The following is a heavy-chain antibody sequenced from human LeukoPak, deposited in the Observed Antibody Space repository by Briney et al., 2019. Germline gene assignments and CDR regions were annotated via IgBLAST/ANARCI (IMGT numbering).Heavy chain of an antibody. CDR3: ARRDSSGYYHYYYYGMDV. V-gene: IGHV4-4*02. D-gene: IGHD3-22*01. CDR2: IYHSGST. J-gene: IGHJ6*02. Sequence: PSGTLSLTCAVSGGSISSSNWWSWVRQPPGKGLEWIGEIYHSGSTNYNPSLKSRVTISVDKSKNQFSLKLSSVTAADMAVYYCARRDSSGYYHYYYYGMDVWGQGTTVTVSS. CDR1: GGSISSSNW.